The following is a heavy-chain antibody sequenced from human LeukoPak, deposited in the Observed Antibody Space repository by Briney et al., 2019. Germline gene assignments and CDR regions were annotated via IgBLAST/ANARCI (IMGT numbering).Heavy chain of an antibody. V-gene: IGHV3-74*01. CDR2: INPDGSYT. J-gene: IGHJ4*02. Sequence: GGSLRLSCAASGFTLSAHWMYWVRQDPGKGLVGVSRINPDGSYTSYADSVKGRFTISRDHAKNTLYLQMDSLRAEDTAVYYCVRDSSLLYWGQGALVIVSS. D-gene: IGHD6-13*01. CDR3: VRDSSLLY. CDR1: GFTLSAHW.